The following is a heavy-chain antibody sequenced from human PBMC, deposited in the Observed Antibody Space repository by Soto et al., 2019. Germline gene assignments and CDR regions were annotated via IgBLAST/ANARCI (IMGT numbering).Heavy chain of an antibody. CDR2: ISGSGVNT. CDR1: GFIFSNYA. CDR3: AKRTPPPNLLLWFGEIDYYYYYYGLAV. V-gene: IGHV3-23*01. J-gene: IGHJ6*02. Sequence: WGSLRLSCAASGFIFSNYAMSWVRQAPGKGPEWVSSISGSGVNTFYADSVKGRFTISRDNSKNTLYLQMNSLRAEDTAVYYCAKRTPPPNLLLWFGEIDYYYYYYGLAVWGQGTTVTVSS. D-gene: IGHD3-10*01.